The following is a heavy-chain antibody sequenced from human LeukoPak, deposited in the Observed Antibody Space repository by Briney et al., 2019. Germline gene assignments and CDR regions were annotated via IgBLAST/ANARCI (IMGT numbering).Heavy chain of an antibody. CDR3: AKGDYYFAY. J-gene: IGHJ4*02. Sequence: SQTLSLTCAISRDVVSSNSAAWNWIRQSPSRGLEWLGRTYYRSRWYNDYAVSVKSRITINPDTSRNQFSLQLNSVAPGDTAVYYCAKGDYYFAYWGQGTLVTVSS. CDR2: TYYRSRWYN. V-gene: IGHV6-1*01. CDR1: RDVVSSNSAA.